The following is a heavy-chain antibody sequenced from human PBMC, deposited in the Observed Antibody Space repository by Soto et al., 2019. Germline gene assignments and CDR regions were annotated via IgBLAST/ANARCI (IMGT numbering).Heavy chain of an antibody. V-gene: IGHV1-18*01. CDR2: ISAYNGNT. D-gene: IGHD3-10*01. Sequence: QVQLVQSGAEVKKPGASVEVSCKASGYTFTTYGISWVRQAPGQGLEWMGWISAYNGNTNYAQNLQGRVTMTTDTSTSTAYRELRSLRSDDTAVYYCARFYALGSYPYDYWGQGTLVTVSS. CDR1: GYTFTTYG. CDR3: ARFYALGSYPYDY. J-gene: IGHJ4*02.